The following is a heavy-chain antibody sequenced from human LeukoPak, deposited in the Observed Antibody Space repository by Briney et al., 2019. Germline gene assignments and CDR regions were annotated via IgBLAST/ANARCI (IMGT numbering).Heavy chain of an antibody. CDR1: GYSFTDYW. J-gene: IGHJ4*02. CDR3: ARRKNYYFDY. V-gene: IGHV5-51*01. Sequence: HGESLKISCKGSGYSFTDYWIGWVRQMPGKGPEWMGIFYPDDSDTRYNPSFQGQVTISADKSISTAYLQWSSLKASDTAMYYCARRKNYYFDYWGQGTLVTVSS. CDR2: FYPDDSDT. D-gene: IGHD1-7*01.